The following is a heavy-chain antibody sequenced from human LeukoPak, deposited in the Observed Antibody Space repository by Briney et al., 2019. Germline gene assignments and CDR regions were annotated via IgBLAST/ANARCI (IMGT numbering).Heavy chain of an antibody. V-gene: IGHV1-2*02. D-gene: IGHD3-22*01. CDR2: INPNSGGT. CDR3: ARDSPHYDSGGYYYVMGY. J-gene: IGHJ4*02. Sequence: ASVKVSCKASGYTFTGYYMHWVRQAPGQGLEWMGWINPNSGGTNYVQKFQGRVTMTRDTSVTTAYMELSRLTSDDTAVYYCARDSPHYDSGGYYYVMGYWGQGTLVTVSS. CDR1: GYTFTGYY.